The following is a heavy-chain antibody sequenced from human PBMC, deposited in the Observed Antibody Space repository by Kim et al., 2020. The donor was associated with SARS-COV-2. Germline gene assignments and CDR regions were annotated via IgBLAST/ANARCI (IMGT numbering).Heavy chain of an antibody. CDR2: ITSDGKTI. V-gene: IGHV3-48*02. Sequence: GGSLRLSCAASGFTFNIYSMNWVRQTPVKGLEWVSYITSDGKTIYYADAVRGRFTISRDNAKNLVYLHMNSLRDEDTAIYYCARCVAGGFDYWGQGTLVTVSS. J-gene: IGHJ4*02. CDR3: ARCVAGGFDY. CDR1: GFTFNIYS.